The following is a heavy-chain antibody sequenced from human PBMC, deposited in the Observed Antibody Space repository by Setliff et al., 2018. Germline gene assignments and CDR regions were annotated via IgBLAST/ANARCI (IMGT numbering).Heavy chain of an antibody. V-gene: IGHV1-18*01. D-gene: IGHD6-13*01. CDR2: INNYSFKT. CDR3: ARIGPSNWGIRGYNWLDP. J-gene: IGHJ5*02. Sequence: ASVKVSCKTSGYTFTNYGITWVRQAPGQGLEWMGWINNYSFKTNYPQKFLGRVTVTTDTSTGTAYMELGSLTSDDTAIYYCARIGPSNWGIRGYNWLDPRGQGTLVTVSS. CDR1: GYTFTNYG.